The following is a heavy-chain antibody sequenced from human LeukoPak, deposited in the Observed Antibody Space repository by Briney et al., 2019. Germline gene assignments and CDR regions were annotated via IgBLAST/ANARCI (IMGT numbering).Heavy chain of an antibody. CDR2: INSDGSST. D-gene: IGHD3-3*01. Sequence: GGSLRLSCAASGYTFSSYWMHWVRQAPGKGLVWVSRINSDGSSTSYADSVKGRFTISRDNAKNTLYLQMNSLRAEDTAVYYCARDPITIFGVALDYWGQGTLVTVSS. J-gene: IGHJ4*02. V-gene: IGHV3-74*01. CDR1: GYTFSSYW. CDR3: ARDPITIFGVALDY.